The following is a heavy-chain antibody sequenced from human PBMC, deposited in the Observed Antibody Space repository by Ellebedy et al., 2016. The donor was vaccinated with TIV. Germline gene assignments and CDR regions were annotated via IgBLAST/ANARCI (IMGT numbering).Heavy chain of an antibody. CDR1: GGSISTSAYY. D-gene: IGHD3-22*01. CDR3: TRGSYDGSAFYPPGE. J-gene: IGHJ4*02. CDR2: SFSCGTT. V-gene: IGHV4-39*07. Sequence: MPSETLSLTCTVPGGSISTSAYYWGWIRQPPGKGLEWLGNSFSCGTTNYNPSLKSRVTISVDTSKNQFSLSLTSVTAAEKAVYYCTRGSYDGSAFYPPGEWGQGILVSVSS.